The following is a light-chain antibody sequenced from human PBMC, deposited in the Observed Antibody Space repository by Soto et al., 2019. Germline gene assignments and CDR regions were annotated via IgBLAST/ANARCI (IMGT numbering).Light chain of an antibody. V-gene: IGKV3-20*01. CDR1: QSVSSSS. Sequence: EIVLTQSPGTLSLSPGERATLSCRASQSVSSSSLAWYQQKPGQAPRPLIYGASSRATGIPDRFSGSGSGTDFTRTISRLEPEDFAVYYCQQYGSSLRTFGQGTKVEIK. J-gene: IGKJ1*01. CDR2: GAS. CDR3: QQYGSSLRT.